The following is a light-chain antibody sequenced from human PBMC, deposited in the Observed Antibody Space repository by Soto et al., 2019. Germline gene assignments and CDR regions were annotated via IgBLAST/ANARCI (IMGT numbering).Light chain of an antibody. CDR1: QSLLHSNGYNY. V-gene: IGKV2-28*01. Sequence: DIVMTQSPLSLPVTPGEPASISCRSSQSLLHSNGYNYLDWYLQKPGQSPQLLIYLGSNRASRVPVRFSGSGSGTDFTLKISRVEAEDVGVYYCMQALQTPRYTFGQGTKLEIK. J-gene: IGKJ2*01. CDR2: LGS. CDR3: MQALQTPRYT.